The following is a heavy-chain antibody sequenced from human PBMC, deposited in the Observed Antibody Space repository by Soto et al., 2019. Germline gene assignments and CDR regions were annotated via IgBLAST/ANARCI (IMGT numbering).Heavy chain of an antibody. CDR3: ARLGEPLPLA. CDR2: IFHSGIT. V-gene: IGHV4-39*01. J-gene: IGHJ4*02. Sequence: PSETLSLTCNVSGTSIRSSGHYWGWIRQPPGKALEWIGNIFHSGITNYRPSLRSRVTVSIDTSKSQFSLTLSSVTAADTGVYFCARLGEPLPLARGPGTQVTVSS. CDR1: GTSIRSSGHY. D-gene: IGHD1-26*01.